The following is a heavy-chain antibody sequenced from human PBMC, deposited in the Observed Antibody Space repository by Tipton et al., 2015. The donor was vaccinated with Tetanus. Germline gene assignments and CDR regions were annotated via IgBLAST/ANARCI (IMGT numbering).Heavy chain of an antibody. Sequence: QSGPEVKKPGASVKVSSKASGYPFTSYGLNWVRKAAGRGFEWMGWLNPKSGSAAYAPRFQGRVTMTTNTSTTTAFMEVASLTYEDTAVYYCASGSSIRHGLDVWGHGTSVTVSS. CDR3: ASGSSIRHGLDV. CDR1: GYPFTSYG. CDR2: LNPKSGSA. V-gene: IGHV1-8*02. J-gene: IGHJ6*02. D-gene: IGHD2-2*01.